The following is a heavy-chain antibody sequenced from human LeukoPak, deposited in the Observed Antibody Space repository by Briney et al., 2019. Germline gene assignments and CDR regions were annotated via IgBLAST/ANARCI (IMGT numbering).Heavy chain of an antibody. V-gene: IGHV3-74*01. J-gene: IGHJ4*02. Sequence: GGSLRLSCAASGFSFSNSWMHWVRQAPGKGLVWVSRINSDGTTTYYADSVKGRFTISRDNARNTLVLQMNSLRPEDTALYYCARDPYIANFWTGYPHYWGRGTLVTVSS. D-gene: IGHD3/OR15-3a*01. CDR1: GFSFSNSW. CDR3: ARDPYIANFWTGYPHY. CDR2: INSDGTTT.